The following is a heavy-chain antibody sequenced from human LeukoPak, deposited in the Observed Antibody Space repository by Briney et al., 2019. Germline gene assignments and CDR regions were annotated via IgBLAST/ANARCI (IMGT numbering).Heavy chain of an antibody. CDR3: ARAGSQYYDILTGYYYFDY. V-gene: IGHV1-2*02. Sequence: ASVKVSCKASGYPFSDYYIYWVRQTPGQGLEWMGWINPNTGATDYSQNFLGRVTMTSDTSISTAYMELSRLRSDDTAVYYCARAGSQYYDILTGYYYFDYWGQGTLVTVSS. CDR2: INPNTGAT. CDR1: GYPFSDYY. D-gene: IGHD3-9*01. J-gene: IGHJ4*02.